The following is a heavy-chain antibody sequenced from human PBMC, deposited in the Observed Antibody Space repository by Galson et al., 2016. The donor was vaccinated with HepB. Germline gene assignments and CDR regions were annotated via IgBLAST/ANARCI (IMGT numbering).Heavy chain of an antibody. V-gene: IGHV4-61*09. CDR1: GVSIGSVGNY. CDR2: IYANGTS. CDR3: AREAWLWLVKNSFDL. J-gene: IGHJ3*01. Sequence: TLSLTCTVSGVSIGSVGNYWSWIRQSAGKGLEWLGHIYANGTSHYNPSPKSRLAISVDTSQNQISLRLSSVTATDTALYFRAREAWLWLVKNSFDLWGQGTMVTVAS. D-gene: IGHD6-19*01.